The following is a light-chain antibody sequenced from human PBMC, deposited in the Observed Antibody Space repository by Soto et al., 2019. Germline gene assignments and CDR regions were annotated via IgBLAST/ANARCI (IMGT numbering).Light chain of an antibody. V-gene: IGLV1-44*01. Sequence: QPVLTQPPSASGTPGQRVTISCSGSSSNIGTNTVNWYQQLPGTAPDLLIYSNNQRPSGVPDRFSGSKSGTSASLAISGLQSEDEADYYCAVWDDNVNGPGYVFGTGTKVTVL. CDR3: AVWDDNVNGPGYV. CDR2: SNN. J-gene: IGLJ1*01. CDR1: SSNIGTNT.